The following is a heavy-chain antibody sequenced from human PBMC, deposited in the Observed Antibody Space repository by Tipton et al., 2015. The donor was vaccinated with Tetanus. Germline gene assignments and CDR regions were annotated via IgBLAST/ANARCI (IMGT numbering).Heavy chain of an antibody. D-gene: IGHD4-17*01. V-gene: IGHV4-34*01. CDR1: GGSFSGYY. CDR3: ARGQNRGAYGDYDPWYFDL. Sequence: TLSLTCAVYGGSFSGYYWSWIRQPPGKGLEWIGEINHSGSNNYNPSLKSRVTISVDTPKHRFSLRMRSVTAADTAVYYYARGQNRGAYGDYDPWYFDLWGRGTLVTVSS. J-gene: IGHJ2*01. CDR2: INHSGSN.